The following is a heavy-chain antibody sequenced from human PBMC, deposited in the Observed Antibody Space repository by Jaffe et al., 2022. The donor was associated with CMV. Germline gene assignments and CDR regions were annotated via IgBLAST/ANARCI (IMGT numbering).Heavy chain of an antibody. D-gene: IGHD3-16*02. CDR1: GYTFTSYD. CDR3: ARVARRQRYYDYVWGSYRLGYYGMDV. Sequence: QVQLVQSGAEVKKPGASVKVSCKASGYTFTSYDINWVRQATGQGLEWMGWMNPNSGNTGYAQKFQGRVTMTRNTSISTAYMELSSLRSEDTAVYYCARVARRQRYYDYVWGSYRLGYYGMDVWGQGTTVTVSS. V-gene: IGHV1-8*01. J-gene: IGHJ6*02. CDR2: MNPNSGNT.